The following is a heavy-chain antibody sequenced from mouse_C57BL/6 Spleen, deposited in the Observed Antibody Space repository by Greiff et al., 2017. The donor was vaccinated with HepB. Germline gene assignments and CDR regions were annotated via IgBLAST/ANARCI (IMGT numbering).Heavy chain of an antibody. D-gene: IGHD1-1*01. J-gene: IGHJ2*01. CDR3: ARSFPGSSYGY. Sequence: VQLQQPGAELVRPGSSVKLSCKASGYTFTSYWMHWVKQRPIQGLEWIGNIDPSDSETHYNQKFKDKATLTVDKSSSTAYMQLSSLTSEDSAVYYCARSFPGSSYGYWGQGTTLTVSS. V-gene: IGHV1-52*01. CDR1: GYTFTSYW. CDR2: IDPSDSET.